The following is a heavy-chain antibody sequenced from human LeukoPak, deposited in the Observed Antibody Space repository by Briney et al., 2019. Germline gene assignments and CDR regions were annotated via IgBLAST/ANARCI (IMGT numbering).Heavy chain of an antibody. V-gene: IGHV3-74*01. CDR3: ARGYYDSSGYYWGGYYYYYMDV. CDR1: GFTFSSYW. D-gene: IGHD3-22*01. J-gene: IGHJ6*03. CDR2: INSDGSST. Sequence: GGSLRLSCAASGFTFSSYWMHWVRQAPGKGLVRVSRINSDGSSTSYADSVKGRFTISRDNAKNTLYLQMNSLRAEDTAVYYCARGYYDSSGYYWGGYYYYYMDVWGKGTTVTISS.